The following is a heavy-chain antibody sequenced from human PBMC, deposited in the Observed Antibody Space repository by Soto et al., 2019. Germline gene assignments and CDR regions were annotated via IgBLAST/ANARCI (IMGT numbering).Heavy chain of an antibody. V-gene: IGHV3-23*01. CDR3: APRLTIFGIVKLSTWFGP. J-gene: IGHJ5*02. CDR2: ISGNGGAT. D-gene: IGHD3-3*01. Sequence: GGSLRLSCTASGLTFSTFAMSWVRQSPGKGLEWVSTISGNGGATFYADSVKGRFTISRDNSKKTLYLQMNGLRAEDTAVYYCAPRLTIFGIVKLSTWFGPWGQGTLVTVSS. CDR1: GLTFSTFA.